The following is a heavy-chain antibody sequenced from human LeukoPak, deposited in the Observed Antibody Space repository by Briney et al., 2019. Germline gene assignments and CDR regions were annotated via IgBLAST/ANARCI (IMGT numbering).Heavy chain of an antibody. CDR1: GYTFNTYG. Sequence: ASVKVSCEASGYTFNTYGISWVRQAPGQGLEWMGWISTYNGDVIYVQNLQGRVTMTTDTSTSTAYMELMSLRSDDTAVYYCLRDAQRPRLTPDYWGQGTLVTVSS. CDR3: LRDAQRPRLTPDY. V-gene: IGHV1-18*01. D-gene: IGHD6-25*01. J-gene: IGHJ4*02. CDR2: ISTYNGDV.